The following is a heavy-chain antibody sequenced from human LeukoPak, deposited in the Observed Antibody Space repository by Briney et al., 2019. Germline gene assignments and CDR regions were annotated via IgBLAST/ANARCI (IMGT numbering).Heavy chain of an antibody. Sequence: SVKVSCKASGGTFSSYAISWVRQAPGQGLEWMGGIIPIFGTANYAQKFQGRVTITADESTSTAYMELSSLRSEDTAVYYCAIYYDFWNGYSHDAFDIWGQGTMVTVSS. CDR1: GGTFSSYA. CDR3: AIYYDFWNGYSHDAFDI. CDR2: IIPIFGTA. V-gene: IGHV1-69*13. J-gene: IGHJ3*02. D-gene: IGHD3-3*01.